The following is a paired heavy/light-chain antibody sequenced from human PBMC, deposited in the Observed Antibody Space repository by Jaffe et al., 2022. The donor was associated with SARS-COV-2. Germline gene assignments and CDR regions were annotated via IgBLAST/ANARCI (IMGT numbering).Light chain of an antibody. CDR1: QSIGRW. J-gene: IGKJ4*01. Sequence: DIQMTQSPSSLTASVGDTVTITCRASQSIGRWMAWYQQKPGQAPKVLISKASTLKDGVPSRFSGSGYGTEFTLTIYSLQPDDFATYHCQQWDSYSPSLIFGGGTKV. CDR2: KAS. CDR3: QQWDSYSPSLI. V-gene: IGKV1-5*03.
Heavy chain of an antibody. J-gene: IGHJ4*02. Sequence: QVQLQESGPGLVKTSDTLSLTCTVSNYSITGGYYWGWIRQPPGKGLEWIAMIYHSGSTHYNLSLKSRVTMSVDTAKNQFSLKLASVTASDTAVFYCARISAVTGSSDSWGQGIPVSVSS. CDR1: NYSITGGYY. CDR3: ARISAVTGSSDS. CDR2: IYHSGST. D-gene: IGHD6-19*01. V-gene: IGHV4-38-2*02.